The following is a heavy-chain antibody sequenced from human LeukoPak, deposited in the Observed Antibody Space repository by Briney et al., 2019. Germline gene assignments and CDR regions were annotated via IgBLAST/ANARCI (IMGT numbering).Heavy chain of an antibody. J-gene: IGHJ4*02. V-gene: IGHV3-38-3*01. CDR1: GFTVSSNE. D-gene: IGHD6-13*01. CDR3: KKDLPKYSSSWSDSS. CDR2: ISGGST. Sequence: GGSLRLSCAASGFTVSSNEMSWVRQAPGKGLEWVSSISGGSTYYADSRKGRFTISRDNSKNTLHLQMNSLRAEDTAVYYCKKDLPKYSSSWSDSSWGQGTLVTVSS.